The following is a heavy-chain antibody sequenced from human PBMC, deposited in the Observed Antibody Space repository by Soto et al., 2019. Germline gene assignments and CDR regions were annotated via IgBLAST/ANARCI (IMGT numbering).Heavy chain of an antibody. CDR2: IKQDGSEK. V-gene: IGHV3-7*01. CDR1: GFTFSSYW. J-gene: IGHJ6*02. D-gene: IGHD6-13*01. CDR3: ARDLAAYYYYYGMDV. Sequence: ASVRLSCAASGFTFSSYWMSWVRQAPGKGLEWVANIKQDGSEKYYVDSVKGRFTISRDNAKNSLYLQMNSLRAEDTAVYYCARDLAAYYYYYGMDVWGQGTTVTVSS.